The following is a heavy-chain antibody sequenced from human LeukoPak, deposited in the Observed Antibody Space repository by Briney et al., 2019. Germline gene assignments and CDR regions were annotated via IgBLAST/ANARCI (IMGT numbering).Heavy chain of an antibody. D-gene: IGHD5-24*01. CDR1: GVSFSGYY. V-gene: IGHV4-34*01. J-gene: IGHJ4*02. Sequence: SETLSLTCAVYGVSFSGYYWSWIRQPPGKGLEWIGEINHSGSTNYNPSLKSRVTISVDTSNNQFSLKLSSVTAADTAVYYCARGRLKRWLQLGYYFDYWGQGTLVTVSS. CDR2: INHSGST. CDR3: ARGRLKRWLQLGYYFDY.